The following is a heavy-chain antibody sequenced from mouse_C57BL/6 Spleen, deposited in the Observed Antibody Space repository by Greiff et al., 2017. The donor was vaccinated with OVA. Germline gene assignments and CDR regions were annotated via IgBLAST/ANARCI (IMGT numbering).Heavy chain of an antibody. J-gene: IGHJ4*01. CDR2: IWSGGST. Sequence: QVQLQQSGPGLVQPSQSLSITCTVSGFSLTSYGVHWVRQSPGKGLEWLGVIWSGGSTDYNAAFISRLSISKDNSKSQVFFKMNSLQADDTAIYYCARERAPGAMDYWGQGTSVTVSS. V-gene: IGHV2-2*01. CDR1: GFSLTSYG. CDR3: ARERAPGAMDY. D-gene: IGHD3-3*01.